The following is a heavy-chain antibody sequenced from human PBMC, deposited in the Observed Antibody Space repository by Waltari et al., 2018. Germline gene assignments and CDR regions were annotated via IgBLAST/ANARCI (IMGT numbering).Heavy chain of an antibody. Sequence: QLQLQESGPGLVKPSETLSLTCTVSGGSISSCSYYWGWIRQPPGKGLEWIGSIYYSGSTYYNPSLKSRVTISVDTSKNQFSLKLSSVTAADTAVYYCASGRIVGATTPKYYFDYWGQGTLVTVSS. CDR1: GGSISSCSYY. D-gene: IGHD1-26*01. J-gene: IGHJ4*02. CDR2: IYYSGST. CDR3: ASGRIVGATTPKYYFDY. V-gene: IGHV4-39*07.